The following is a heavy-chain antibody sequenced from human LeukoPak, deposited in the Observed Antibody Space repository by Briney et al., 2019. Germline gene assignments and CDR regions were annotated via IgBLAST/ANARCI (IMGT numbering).Heavy chain of an antibody. CDR3: ARGHVLLWFGESYNWFDP. J-gene: IGHJ5*02. V-gene: IGHV4-34*01. CDR2: INHSGST. D-gene: IGHD3-10*01. Sequence: SETLSLTCAVYGGSFSGYYWSWIRQPPGKGLEWIGEINHSGSTNYNPSLKSRATISVDTSKNQFSLKLSSVTAADTAVYYCARGHVLLWFGESYNWFDPWGQGTLVTVSS. CDR1: GGSFSGYY.